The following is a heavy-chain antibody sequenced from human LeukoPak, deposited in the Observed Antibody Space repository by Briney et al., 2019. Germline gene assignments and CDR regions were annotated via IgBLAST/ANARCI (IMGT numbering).Heavy chain of an antibody. Sequence: GGSLRLSCAASGLTFSSYGMHWVRQAPGKGLEWVAVISYDGSNKYYADSVKGRFTISRDNSKNTLYLQMNSLRAEDTAVYYCAKDNYVVITTGYFDYWGQGTLVTVSS. D-gene: IGHD3-22*01. CDR3: AKDNYVVITTGYFDY. J-gene: IGHJ4*02. CDR1: GLTFSSYG. V-gene: IGHV3-30*18. CDR2: ISYDGSNK.